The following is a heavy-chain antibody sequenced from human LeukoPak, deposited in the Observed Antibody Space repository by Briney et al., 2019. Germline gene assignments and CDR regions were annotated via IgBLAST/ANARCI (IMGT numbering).Heavy chain of an antibody. CDR2: ITGSGGTI. CDR3: SRDPNGDYVGAFDN. CDR1: GFTFSHYA. V-gene: IGHV3-23*01. Sequence: GGSLRLSCTASGFTFSHYAVTWVRQSPQKGLEWVSSITGSGGTIYYADSVKGRFTVSRDNSKNTLNLQMNSLRAEDTALYYCSRDPNGDYVGAFDNWGQGTMVTVSS. J-gene: IGHJ3*02. D-gene: IGHD4-23*01.